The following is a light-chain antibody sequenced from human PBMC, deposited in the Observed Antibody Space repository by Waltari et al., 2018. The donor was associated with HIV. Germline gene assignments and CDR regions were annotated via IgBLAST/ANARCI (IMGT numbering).Light chain of an antibody. V-gene: IGLV1-44*01. Sequence: QSVLTRPPSASGTPGQRVTISCSGSRPNIGSHTINWYQQLPGTAPKLLIYSNNQRPSGVPDRFSGSKSGTSASLAISGLQSEDEADYYCAAWDDSLNGQVFGGGTKLTVL. CDR2: SNN. J-gene: IGLJ3*02. CDR3: AAWDDSLNGQV. CDR1: RPNIGSHT.